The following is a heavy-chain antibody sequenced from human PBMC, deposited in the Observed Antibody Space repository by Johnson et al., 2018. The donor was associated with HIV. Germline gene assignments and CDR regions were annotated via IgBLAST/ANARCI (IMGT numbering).Heavy chain of an antibody. D-gene: IGHD1-1*01. CDR2: INSDGSST. Sequence: VQLVESGGGVVRPGGSLRLSCAASGFTVSSNSMTWVRQAPGKGLEWVSRINSDGSSTSYADSVKGRFTISRDNAKNSLYLQMNSLRAEDTAVYYCARVPPFGTHPDGAFDIWGQGTMVTVCS. J-gene: IGHJ3*02. CDR3: ARVPPFGTHPDGAFDI. CDR1: GFTVSSNS. V-gene: IGHV3-74*02.